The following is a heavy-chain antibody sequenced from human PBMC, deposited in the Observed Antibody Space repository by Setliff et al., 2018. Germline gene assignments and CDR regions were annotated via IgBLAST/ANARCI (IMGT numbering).Heavy chain of an antibody. CDR1: GYTFSSYG. D-gene: IGHD3-9*01. Sequence: RASVKVSCKASGYTFSSYGVHWVRQAPGQGLEWVGWISPYSGKTDYAQKFQGRVTMTTDTSTATVYMELKNLRSDDTAVYYCARSSGPRVVLAADFDNWGQGTLVTVSS. CDR2: ISPYSGKT. CDR3: ARSSGPRVVLAADFDN. J-gene: IGHJ4*02. V-gene: IGHV1-18*01.